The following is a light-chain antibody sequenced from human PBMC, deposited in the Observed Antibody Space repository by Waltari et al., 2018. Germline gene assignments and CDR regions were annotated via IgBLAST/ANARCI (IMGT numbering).Light chain of an antibody. CDR3: CSYAGSSTYVV. V-gene: IGLV2-23*01. Sequence: QPALTHPPPCSGSPGQSLPIPAPGTSVTVVSITLFSWYQQYPGKAPKLMIYEGTKRPSGVSNRFSGSKSGNTASLTISGLRAEDEADYYCCSYAGSSTYVVFGGGTKLTVL. CDR2: EGT. J-gene: IGLJ2*01. CDR1: SVTVVSITL.